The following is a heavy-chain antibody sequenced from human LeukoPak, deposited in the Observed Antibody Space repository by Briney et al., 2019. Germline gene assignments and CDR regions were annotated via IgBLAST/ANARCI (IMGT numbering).Heavy chain of an antibody. Sequence: GGSLRLSCAASRFTFSNYDMNWVRQAPGKGLEWVSGISGSGSSTYYADSVKGRFTISRDNSKNTLYLQMNSLRAEDTAVYYCARTPRVYCSGGSCYSGLGAFDIWGQGTMVTVSS. V-gene: IGHV3-23*01. CDR1: RFTFSNYD. D-gene: IGHD2-15*01. J-gene: IGHJ3*02. CDR3: ARTPRVYCSGGSCYSGLGAFDI. CDR2: ISGSGSST.